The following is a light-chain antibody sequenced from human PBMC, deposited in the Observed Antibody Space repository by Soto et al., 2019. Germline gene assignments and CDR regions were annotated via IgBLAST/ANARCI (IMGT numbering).Light chain of an antibody. CDR2: GAS. J-gene: IGKJ2*01. V-gene: IGKV3-20*01. CDR1: QSVSSSY. CDR3: QQYGTSPYT. Sequence: EIVLTQSPGTLSLSPGERATLSCRASQSVSSSYLAWYQKKPGQAPRLLIYGASTRANGIPVRFSGSGSGTYFTLNISNVEPEDCAVYYCQQYGTSPYTFGQGTKLEIK.